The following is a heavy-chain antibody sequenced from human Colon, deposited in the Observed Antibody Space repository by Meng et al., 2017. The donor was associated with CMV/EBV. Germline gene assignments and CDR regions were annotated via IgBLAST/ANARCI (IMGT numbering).Heavy chain of an antibody. V-gene: IGHV3-7*01. D-gene: IGHD1-1*01. CDR3: ARDSWNYYYYGMDV. CDR2: IKQDGSEK. J-gene: IGHJ6*02. Sequence: GESLKISCAASGFTLSSYWMSWVRQAPGKGLEWVANIKQDGSEKYYVDSVKGRFTISRDNAKNSLYLQMNSLRAEDTAVYYCARDSWNYYYYGMDVWGQGTTVTVSS. CDR1: GFTLSSYW.